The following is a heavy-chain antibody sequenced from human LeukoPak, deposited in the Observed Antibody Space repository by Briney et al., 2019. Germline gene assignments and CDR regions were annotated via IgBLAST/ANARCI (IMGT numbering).Heavy chain of an antibody. Sequence: ASVKVSCKASGYTFTDYYMHWVRQAPGQGFEWMGWINPNDGDTNYAQKFQGRVTMTRDTSISTAHMEVSRLRSDDTAVYYCARANFLYCSSTTCLFDYWGQGTLITVSS. D-gene: IGHD2-2*01. CDR3: ARANFLYCSSTTCLFDY. J-gene: IGHJ4*02. V-gene: IGHV1-2*02. CDR1: GYTFTDYY. CDR2: INPNDGDT.